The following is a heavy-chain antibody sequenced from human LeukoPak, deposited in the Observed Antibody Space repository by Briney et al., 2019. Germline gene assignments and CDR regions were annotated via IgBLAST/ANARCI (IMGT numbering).Heavy chain of an antibody. CDR2: INPNSGTT. J-gene: IGHJ3*02. CDR3: ARSRGYDFWSGSAPKNAFDI. V-gene: IGHV1-2*02. D-gene: IGHD3-3*01. CDR1: GYTFTDYY. Sequence: GASVKVSCKTYGYTFTDYYIHWVRQAPGQGLGWMAWINPNSGTTNYAQRFQGRVTMTRDTSTSTVYMELSRLRSDDTAVYYCARSRGYDFWSGSAPKNAFDIWGQGTMVTVSS.